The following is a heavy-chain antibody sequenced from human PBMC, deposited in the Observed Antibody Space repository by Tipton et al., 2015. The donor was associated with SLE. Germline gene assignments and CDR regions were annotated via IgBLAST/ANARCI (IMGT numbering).Heavy chain of an antibody. CDR2: IYTSGST. D-gene: IGHD1-26*01. J-gene: IGHJ5*02. CDR3: ARHGDQGGSYYNWFDP. V-gene: IGHV4-38-2*01. CDR1: GYSISSGYY. Sequence: TLSLTCAVSGYSISSGYYWGWIRQPPGKGLEWIGHIYTSGSTNYNPSLKSRVTISVDTSKNQFSLKLSSVTAADTAVYYCARHGDQGGSYYNWFDPWGQGTLVAVSS.